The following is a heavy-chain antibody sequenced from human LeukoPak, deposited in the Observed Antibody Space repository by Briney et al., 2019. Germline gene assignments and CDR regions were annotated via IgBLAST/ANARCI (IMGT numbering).Heavy chain of an antibody. D-gene: IGHD2/OR15-2a*01. CDR2: IYHSGTT. CDR3: AREGTTAPNWFDP. J-gene: IGHJ5*02. CDR1: GYSISSGY. V-gene: IGHV4-38-2*02. Sequence: SETLSLTCGVSGYSISSGYWAWIRQPPGKGLEWIASIYHSGTTYSNPSLQSRVTLSVDTSRNQFSLKLSAVTAADTAVYYCAREGTTAPNWFDPWGQGTLVTVSS.